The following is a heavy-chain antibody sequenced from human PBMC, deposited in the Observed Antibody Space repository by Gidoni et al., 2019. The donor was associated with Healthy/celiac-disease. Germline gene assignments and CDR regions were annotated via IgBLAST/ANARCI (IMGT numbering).Heavy chain of an antibody. J-gene: IGHJ6*02. CDR2: INPNSGGT. CDR1: GYTFTGYY. D-gene: IGHD1-26*01. CDR3: ARGGGSGSYYYYYGMDV. Sequence: QVQLVQSGAEVKKPGASVKVSCKASGYTFTGYYMHWVRQAPGQGLEWMGWINPNSGGTNYAQKFQGRVTMTRDTSISTAYMELSRLRSDDTAVYYCARGGGSGSYYYYYGMDVWGQGTTVTVSS. V-gene: IGHV1-2*02.